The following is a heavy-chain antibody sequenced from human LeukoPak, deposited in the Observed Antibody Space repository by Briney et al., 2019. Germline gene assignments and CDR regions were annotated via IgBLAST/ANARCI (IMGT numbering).Heavy chain of an antibody. V-gene: IGHV4-59*01. CDR2: IYYSGST. D-gene: IGHD3-10*01. J-gene: IGHJ3*02. CDR1: GGSISSYY. CDR3: ARSLYYYGSDSFDI. Sequence: SETLSLTCTVSGGSISSYYWSWIRQPAGKGLEWIGYIYYSGSTNYNPSLKSRVTISVDTSKNQFSLKLSSVTAADTAVYYCARSLYYYGSDSFDIWGQGTMVTVSS.